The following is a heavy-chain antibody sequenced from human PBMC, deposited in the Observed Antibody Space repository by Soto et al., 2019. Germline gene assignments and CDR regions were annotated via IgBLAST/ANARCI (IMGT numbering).Heavy chain of an antibody. CDR3: AKDAGFCSGGSCYLRTGYFQH. CDR1: GFTFSSYA. CDR2: ISGSGGST. D-gene: IGHD2-15*01. Sequence: PGGSLRLSCAASGFTFSSYAMSWVRQAPGKGLEWVSAISGSGGSTYYADSVKGRFTISRDNSKNTLYLQMNSLRAEDTAVYYCAKDAGFCSGGSCYLRTGYFQHWGQGTLVTVSS. J-gene: IGHJ1*01. V-gene: IGHV3-23*01.